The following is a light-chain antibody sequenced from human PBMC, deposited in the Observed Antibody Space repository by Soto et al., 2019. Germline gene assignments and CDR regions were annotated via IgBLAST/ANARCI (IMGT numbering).Light chain of an antibody. CDR1: QTINNF. V-gene: IGKV1-39*01. J-gene: IGKJ2*01. Sequence: DIQMTQSPSSLSSSVGDRVTITCRASQTINNFLNWYQQKPGKAPKLLIYAASTLQTGGPPRFTGSGSGTDFTLTISSLQAEDVATYYCQQNYNAPLGTFGQGTKLEIK. CDR3: QQNYNAPLGT. CDR2: AAS.